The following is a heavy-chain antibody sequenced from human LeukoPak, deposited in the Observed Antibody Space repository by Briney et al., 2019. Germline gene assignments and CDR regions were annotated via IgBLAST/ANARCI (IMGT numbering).Heavy chain of an antibody. D-gene: IGHD2-15*01. CDR3: ARQSRYCSGGSCQYYFDY. J-gene: IGHJ4*02. CDR2: VYYREST. Sequence: SETLSLTCTVSGGSISSYYWSWIRQPPGKGLEWIGYVYYRESTNYNPSLKSRVTISVATSNNHFSLKLSSGTAADTAVYYCARQSRYCSGGSCQYYFDYWGQGTLVTVSS. CDR1: GGSISSYY. V-gene: IGHV4-59*08.